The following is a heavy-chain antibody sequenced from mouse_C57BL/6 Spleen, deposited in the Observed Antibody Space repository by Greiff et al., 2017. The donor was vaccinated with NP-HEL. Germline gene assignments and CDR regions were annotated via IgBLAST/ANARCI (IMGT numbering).Heavy chain of an antibody. CDR3: ASIYYYGRGYFDY. V-gene: IGHV2-2*01. CDR2: IWSGGST. Sequence: QVQLKESGPGLVQPSQSLSITCTVSGFSLTSYGVHWVRQSPGKGLEWLGVIWSGGSTDYNAAFISRLSISKDNSKSQVFFKMNSLQADDTAIYYCASIYYYGRGYFDYWGQGTTLTVSS. D-gene: IGHD1-1*01. J-gene: IGHJ2*01. CDR1: GFSLTSYG.